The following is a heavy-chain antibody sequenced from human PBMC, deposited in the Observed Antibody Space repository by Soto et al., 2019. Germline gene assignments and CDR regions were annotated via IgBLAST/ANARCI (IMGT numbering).Heavy chain of an antibody. CDR3: ARASRTQHLGIFDN. J-gene: IGHJ4*02. V-gene: IGHV3-53*01. CDR1: GFTVSSNY. Sequence: VGSLRLSCAASGFTVSSNYMSWVRQAPGKGLEWVSVIYSGGSTYYADSVKGRFTISRDNSKNTLYLQMNSLRAEDTAVYYCARASRTQHLGIFDNWGQGTLVTVS. D-gene: IGHD6-13*01. CDR2: IYSGGST.